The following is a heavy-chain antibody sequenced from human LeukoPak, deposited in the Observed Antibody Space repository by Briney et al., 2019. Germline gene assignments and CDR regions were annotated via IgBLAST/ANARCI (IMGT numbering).Heavy chain of an antibody. D-gene: IGHD5-18*01. Sequence: GGSLRLSCAASGFPFSDYVMHWVRQAPGKGLEGVSVIRYDGNNKYYADSVKGRFTISRDNSKNTLYLQMNSLESEDTAVYYCARDLKGAMVNYWGQGTLVTVSS. J-gene: IGHJ4*02. CDR1: GFPFSDYV. CDR3: ARDLKGAMVNY. CDR2: IRYDGNNK. V-gene: IGHV3-30*02.